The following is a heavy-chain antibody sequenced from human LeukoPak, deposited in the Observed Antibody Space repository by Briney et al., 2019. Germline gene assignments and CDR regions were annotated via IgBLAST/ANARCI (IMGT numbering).Heavy chain of an antibody. V-gene: IGHV3-7*03. Sequence: GGSLRLSCAASGFTFSSYSMNWVRQAPGKGLEWVANIKQHGSEKYYVDSVKGRFTISRDNAKNSPYLQMNSLRAEDTAVYYCASLLTPLDYWGQGTLVTVSS. CDR1: GFTFSSYS. CDR2: IKQHGSEK. CDR3: ASLLTPLDY. D-gene: IGHD1-14*01. J-gene: IGHJ4*02.